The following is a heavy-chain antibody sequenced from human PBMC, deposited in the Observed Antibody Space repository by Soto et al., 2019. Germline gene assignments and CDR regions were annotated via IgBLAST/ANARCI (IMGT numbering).Heavy chain of an antibody. V-gene: IGHV3-30*18. D-gene: IGHD1-26*01. CDR2: ISYDGSNK. CDR1: GFTVSSYG. CDR3: AKDREVVEWKQLVVD. Sequence: QVQLVESGGGVVQPGRSLRLSCAASGFTVSSYGMHWVRQAPGKGLEWVAVISYDGSNKYYADSVRGGFTISRDNSKNTRYLQMNSLRAEDTAGYYCAKDREVVEWKQLVVDWGQGKLGNVSS. J-gene: IGHJ4*02.